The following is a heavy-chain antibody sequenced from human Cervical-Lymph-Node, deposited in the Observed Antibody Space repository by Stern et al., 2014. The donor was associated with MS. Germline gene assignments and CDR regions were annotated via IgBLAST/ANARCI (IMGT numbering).Heavy chain of an antibody. J-gene: IGHJ5*02. Sequence: QLQLQESGPGLVKPSQTLSLTCSVSGDSISSGGYYWSWIRQHPGKALQWIGNIYYNGNTYYNPSLKSLVTISIDMSKKQFSLNLKSVTAADTAVYFCARVAALAMPLQYNWFDPWGQGILVTVSS. D-gene: IGHD2-2*01. CDR2: IYYNGNT. CDR1: GDSISSGGYY. CDR3: ARVAALAMPLQYNWFDP. V-gene: IGHV4-31*01.